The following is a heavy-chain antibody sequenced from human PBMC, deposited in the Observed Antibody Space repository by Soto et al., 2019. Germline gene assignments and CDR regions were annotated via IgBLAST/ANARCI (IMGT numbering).Heavy chain of an antibody. D-gene: IGHD1-26*01. CDR3: ARAFGGWLLTFDP. V-gene: IGHV1-2*02. CDR1: GYTFTGYY. CDR2: INPNSGGT. Sequence: ASVEVSCKASGYTFTGYYIHWVRQAPGQGLEWMGWINPNSGGTNYAQKFQGRVTMTRDTSISTAYMELSRLRSDDTAVYYCARAFGGWLLTFDPWGQGTLVTVSS. J-gene: IGHJ5*02.